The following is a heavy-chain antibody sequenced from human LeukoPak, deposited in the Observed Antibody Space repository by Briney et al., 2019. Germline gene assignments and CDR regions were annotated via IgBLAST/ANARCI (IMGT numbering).Heavy chain of an antibody. Sequence: PGGSLRLSCAASGFTFSSYAMSWVRQAPGKGLEWVSYISSSSNTIYYADSVKGQFTISRDNAKKSVYLQMNSLRDEDTAVYYCARDLSKLYYYYGMDVWGQGTTVTVSS. CDR3: ARDLSKLYYYYGMDV. V-gene: IGHV3-48*02. D-gene: IGHD4-11*01. J-gene: IGHJ6*02. CDR2: ISSSSNTI. CDR1: GFTFSSYA.